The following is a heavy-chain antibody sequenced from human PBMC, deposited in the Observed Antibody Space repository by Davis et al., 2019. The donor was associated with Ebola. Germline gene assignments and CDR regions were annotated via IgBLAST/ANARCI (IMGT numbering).Heavy chain of an antibody. CDR2: ISGSGGST. V-gene: IGHV3-23*01. J-gene: IGHJ5*02. CDR1: GFTFSSYA. CDR3: AKAKDGCSSTSCWRGNWFDP. Sequence: GESLKISCAASGFTFSSYAMSWVRQAPGKGLEWVSAISGSGGSTYYADSVKGRFTISRDNSKNTLYLQMNSLRAEDTAVYYCAKAKDGCSSTSCWRGNWFDPWGQGTLVTVSS. D-gene: IGHD2-2*01.